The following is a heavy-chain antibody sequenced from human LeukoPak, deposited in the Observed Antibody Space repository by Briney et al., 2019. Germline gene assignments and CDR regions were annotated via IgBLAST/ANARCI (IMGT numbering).Heavy chain of an antibody. D-gene: IGHD3-3*01. J-gene: IGHJ4*02. CDR1: GFTFSSYS. CDR2: ISSSSYI. CDR3: ARDHTIFGDY. Sequence: GGSLRLSCAASGFTFSSYSMNWVHQAPGKGLEWVSSISSSSYIYYADSVKGRFTISRDNAKNSVYLQMNSLRAEDTAVYYCARDHTIFGDYWGQGTLVTVSS. V-gene: IGHV3-21*01.